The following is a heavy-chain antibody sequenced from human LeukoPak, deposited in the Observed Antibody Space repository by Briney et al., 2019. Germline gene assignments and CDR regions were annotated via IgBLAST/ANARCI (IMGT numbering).Heavy chain of an antibody. V-gene: IGHV3-23*01. CDR2: ISDNGGTA. Sequence: DPGGSLRLSCAASQFIFSTYAMSWVRQAPGKGLGWVSGISDNGGTAYYADSVKGRFTISRDNSKNTLYLQMNSLRAEDTAVYYCAKDAAPLLWYGELLGCFEPWGQGTLVTVSS. D-gene: IGHD3-10*01. CDR3: AKDAAPLLWYGELLGCFEP. CDR1: QFIFSTYA. J-gene: IGHJ5*02.